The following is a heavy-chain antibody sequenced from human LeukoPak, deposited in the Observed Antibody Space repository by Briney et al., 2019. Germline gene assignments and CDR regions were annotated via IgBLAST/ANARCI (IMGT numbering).Heavy chain of an antibody. CDR1: GGSISSGSYY. CDR2: IYTSGST. Sequence: SQTLSLTCTVSGGSISSGSYYWSWIWQPAGKGLEWIGRIYTSGSTNYNPSLKSRVTISVDTSKNQFSLKLSSVTAADTAVYYCARDRRKGEAFDIWGQGTMVAVSS. J-gene: IGHJ3*02. V-gene: IGHV4-61*02. CDR3: ARDRRKGEAFDI. D-gene: IGHD3-16*01.